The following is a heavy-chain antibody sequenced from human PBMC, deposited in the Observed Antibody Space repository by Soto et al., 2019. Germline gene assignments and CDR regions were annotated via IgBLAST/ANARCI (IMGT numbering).Heavy chain of an antibody. V-gene: IGHV1-69*13. Sequence: EASVKVSCKASGGTFSSYAISWVRQAPGQGLEWMGGIIPIFGTANYAQKFQGRVTITADESTSTAYMELSSLRSEDTAVYYCVAGDYYYDSSGYYENYYYGMDVWGQGTTVTVSS. J-gene: IGHJ6*02. CDR3: VAGDYYYDSSGYYENYYYGMDV. D-gene: IGHD3-22*01. CDR1: GGTFSSYA. CDR2: IIPIFGTA.